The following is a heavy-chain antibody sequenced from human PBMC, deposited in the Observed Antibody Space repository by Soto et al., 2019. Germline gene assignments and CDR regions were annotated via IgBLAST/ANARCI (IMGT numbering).Heavy chain of an antibody. CDR1: GGTFRSYA. D-gene: IGHD6-19*01. V-gene: IGHV1-69*13. Sequence: SVKISCKASGGTFRSYAISWVRQAPGQGLEWMGGIIPIFGTANYAQKFQGRVTITADESTSTAYMELSSLRSEDTAVYYCARAIPRIAVAGPPLYYGMDDWRQVTTVT. J-gene: IGHJ6*02. CDR3: ARAIPRIAVAGPPLYYGMDD. CDR2: IIPIFGTA.